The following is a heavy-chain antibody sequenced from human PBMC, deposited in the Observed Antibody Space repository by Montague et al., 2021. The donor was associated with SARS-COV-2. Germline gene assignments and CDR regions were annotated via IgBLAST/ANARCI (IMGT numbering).Heavy chain of an antibody. V-gene: IGHV4-59*08. CDR3: AGQGGSNYGCFDP. CDR2: YYSGST. CDR1: GASINSRY. J-gene: IGHJ5*02. D-gene: IGHD1-26*01. Sequence: SETLSLTCTVSGASINSRYWRWIRQPPGKGLEWIGYYYSGSTKYIPSLKSRVTISVDTSKNQFSVKVTSVTAADTAVYYCAGQGGSNYGCFDPWGQGALVTVSS.